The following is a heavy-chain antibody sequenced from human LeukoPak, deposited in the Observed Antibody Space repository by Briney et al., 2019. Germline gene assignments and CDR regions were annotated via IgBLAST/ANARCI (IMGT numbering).Heavy chain of an antibody. V-gene: IGHV1-69*05. Sequence: SVKVSCKASGGTFSSYAISWVRQAPGQGLEWMGGIIPIFGTANYAQKFQGRVTMTTDTSTSTAYMELRSLRSDDTAVYYCARAADSRYCSGGSCYSSYYYHYMDVWGKGTTVTISS. CDR1: GGTFSSYA. J-gene: IGHJ6*03. CDR2: IIPIFGTA. CDR3: ARAADSRYCSGGSCYSSYYYHYMDV. D-gene: IGHD2-15*01.